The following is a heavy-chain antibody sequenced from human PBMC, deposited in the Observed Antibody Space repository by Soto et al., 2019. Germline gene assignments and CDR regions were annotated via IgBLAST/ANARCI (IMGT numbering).Heavy chain of an antibody. Sequence: QVQLVQSGAAVKKPGSSVKVSCKASGGTFSSYAISWVRQAPGQGLEWMGGIIPIFGTANYAQKFQGRVTITADESTSTAYMELSSLRSEDTAVYYCARDRVAAAGTTKYYFDYWGQGTLVTVSS. D-gene: IGHD6-13*01. V-gene: IGHV1-69*12. CDR3: ARDRVAAAGTTKYYFDY. CDR2: IIPIFGTA. J-gene: IGHJ4*02. CDR1: GGTFSSYA.